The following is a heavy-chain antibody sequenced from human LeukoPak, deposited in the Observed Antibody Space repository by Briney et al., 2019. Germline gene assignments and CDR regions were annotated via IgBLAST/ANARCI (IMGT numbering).Heavy chain of an antibody. CDR3: ARGGYSGYGYYYGMGV. CDR1: GYTFTGYY. Sequence: ASVKVSCKASGYTFTGYYIHWVRQAPGQGLGWMGWINPNSGGTNYAQKFQGRVTMTRDTSISTAYMELSRLRSDDTAVYYCARGGYSGYGYYYGMGVWGQGTTVTISS. V-gene: IGHV1-2*02. J-gene: IGHJ6*02. D-gene: IGHD5-12*01. CDR2: INPNSGGT.